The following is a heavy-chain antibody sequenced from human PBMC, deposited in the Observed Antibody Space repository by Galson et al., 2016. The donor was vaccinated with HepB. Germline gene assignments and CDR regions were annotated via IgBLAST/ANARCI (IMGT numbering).Heavy chain of an antibody. CDR1: GFTFSSYA. CDR3: AKEDNIAGATTINN. Sequence: SLRLSCAASGFTFSSYAMTWVRQAPGKGLEWVSVITSGGSTYYAASVKGRFTISGDNSKNTLYVQMNNLGAEDTAVYYCAKEDNIAGATTINNWGQGTLVTVST. CDR2: ITSGGST. J-gene: IGHJ4*02. D-gene: IGHD1-26*01. V-gene: IGHV3-23*01.